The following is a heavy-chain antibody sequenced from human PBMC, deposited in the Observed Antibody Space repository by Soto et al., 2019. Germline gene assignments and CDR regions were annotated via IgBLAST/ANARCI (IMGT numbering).Heavy chain of an antibody. CDR1: GFSFTSYW. D-gene: IGHD3-10*01. Sequence: GESLTISWKGSGFSFTSYWIGWVRQMPGKSLEWMGIIYPGDSDTRYSPSFRGQVTISADKSTSPAYLQWSSLKASDTAMYYCSRGRITMVRVLLLGYSYSGMDVWGQGTTVTVP. V-gene: IGHV5-51*01. CDR2: IYPGDSDT. CDR3: SRGRITMVRVLLLGYSYSGMDV. J-gene: IGHJ6*02.